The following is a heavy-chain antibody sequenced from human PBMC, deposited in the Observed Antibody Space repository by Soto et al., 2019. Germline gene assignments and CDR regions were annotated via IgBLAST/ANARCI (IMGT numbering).Heavy chain of an antibody. D-gene: IGHD3-3*01. Sequence: PGGSLRLSCAASGFRFDDYNIHWVRQAPGKGLEWVSLITWNGGNTYYADSAKGRFTISRDGTTKSVSLQMTSLKTEDTGLYYCARETLSFGSALDIWGQGTTVTVSS. V-gene: IGHV3-43*01. CDR2: ITWNGGNT. CDR3: ARETLSFGSALDI. J-gene: IGHJ6*02. CDR1: GFRFDDYN.